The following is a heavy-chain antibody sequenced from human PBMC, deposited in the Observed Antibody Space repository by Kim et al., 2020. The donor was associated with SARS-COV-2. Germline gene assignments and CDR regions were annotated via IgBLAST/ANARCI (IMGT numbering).Heavy chain of an antibody. CDR3: ARVPVVGIATRLTFQH. Sequence: SETLSLTCAVYGGSFSGYYWSWIRQPPGKGLEWIGEINHSGSTNYNPSLKSRVTISVDTSKNQFSLKLSSVTAADTAVYYCARVPVVGIATRLTFQHWGQGTLVTVSS. J-gene: IGHJ1*01. CDR2: INHSGST. CDR1: GGSFSGYY. D-gene: IGHD6-6*01. V-gene: IGHV4-34*01.